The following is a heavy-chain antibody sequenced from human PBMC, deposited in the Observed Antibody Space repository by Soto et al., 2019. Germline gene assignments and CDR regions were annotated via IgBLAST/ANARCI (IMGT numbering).Heavy chain of an antibody. Sequence: PGESLKISCKGSGYSFTSYWIGWVRQMPGKGLEWMGIIYPGDSDTRYSPSFQGQVTISADKSISTAYLQWSSLKASDTAMYYCARRVTMVRGVLYYYYMDVWGKGTTVTVSS. V-gene: IGHV5-51*01. CDR2: IYPGDSDT. D-gene: IGHD3-10*01. J-gene: IGHJ6*03. CDR3: ARRVTMVRGVLYYYYMDV. CDR1: GYSFTSYW.